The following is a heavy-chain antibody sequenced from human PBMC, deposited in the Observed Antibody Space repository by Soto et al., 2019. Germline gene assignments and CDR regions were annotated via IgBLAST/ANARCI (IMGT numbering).Heavy chain of an antibody. J-gene: IGHJ4*02. CDR1: GGSISSVCYS. CDR2: IYHSGST. V-gene: IGHV4-30-2*01. CDR3: ARGPPLDY. Sequence: PSETLSLTCAVSGGSISSVCYSWSWIRQPPGKGLECIGYIYHSGSTYYNPSLKSRVTISVDRSKNQFSLKLSSVTAADTAVYYCARGPPLDYWGQGTLVTVSS.